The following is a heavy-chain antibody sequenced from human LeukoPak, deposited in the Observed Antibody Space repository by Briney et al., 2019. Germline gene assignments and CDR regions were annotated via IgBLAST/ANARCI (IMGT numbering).Heavy chain of an antibody. CDR2: ISAYNGNT. Sequence: GASVKVSCKASGYTFTSYGISWVRQAPGQGLEWMGWISAYNGNTNYAQKLQGRVTMTTDTSTSTAYMELRSLRSDDTAVYYCARDLVQYGSGSYVRYWGQGTLVTVSS. D-gene: IGHD3-10*01. J-gene: IGHJ4*02. CDR1: GYTFTSYG. V-gene: IGHV1-18*01. CDR3: ARDLVQYGSGSYVRY.